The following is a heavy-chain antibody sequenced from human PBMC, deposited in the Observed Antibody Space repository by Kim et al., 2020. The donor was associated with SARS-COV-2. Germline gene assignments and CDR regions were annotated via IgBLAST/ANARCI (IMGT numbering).Heavy chain of an antibody. CDR3: ATVYRGDWFDP. V-gene: IGHV1-24*01. CDR2: T. Sequence: TIYAQKFQGRVTMTEDTSTDTAYMELSSLRSEDTAVYYCATVYRGDWFDPWGQGTLVTVSS. D-gene: IGHD5-12*01. J-gene: IGHJ5*02.